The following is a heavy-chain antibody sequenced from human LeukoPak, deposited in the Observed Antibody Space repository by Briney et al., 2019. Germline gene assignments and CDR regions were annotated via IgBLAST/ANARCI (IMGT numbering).Heavy chain of an antibody. CDR1: GGSISSGGYY. CDR2: IYYSGST. D-gene: IGHD2-15*01. V-gene: IGHV4-31*03. J-gene: IGHJ5*02. Sequence: PSQTLSLTCTVSGGSISSGGYYWSWIRQHPGKGLEWIGYIYYSGSTYYNPSLKSRVTISVDTSKNQFSLKLSSVTAADTAVYYCARDWGPYCSGGSCPETRFDPWGQGTLVTVSS. CDR3: ARDWGPYCSGGSCPETRFDP.